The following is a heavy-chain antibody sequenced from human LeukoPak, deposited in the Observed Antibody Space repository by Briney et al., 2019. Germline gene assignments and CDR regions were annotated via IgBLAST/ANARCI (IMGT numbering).Heavy chain of an antibody. D-gene: IGHD3-10*01. V-gene: IGHV3-23*01. CDR3: ASGLYYFNY. J-gene: IGHJ4*02. CDR2: ISGSGTIT. Sequence: GGSLRLSCAASGFTFSSYAMSWVRQAPGRGLEWVSGISGSGTITHYADSVKGRFTISRDNSKNTMYLHMNSLRAEDTAVYYCASGLYYFNYWGQGTLVTVSS. CDR1: GFTFSSYA.